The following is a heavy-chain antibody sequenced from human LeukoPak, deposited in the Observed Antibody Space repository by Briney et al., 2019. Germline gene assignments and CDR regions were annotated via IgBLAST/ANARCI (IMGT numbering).Heavy chain of an antibody. CDR1: GFTFSSSW. CDR3: ARDGTHTTGTTFDI. V-gene: IGHV3-7*01. D-gene: IGHD1-1*01. J-gene: IGHJ3*02. CDR2: INQVGVVA. Sequence: GGSLRLSCAAPGFTFSSSWMTWFRQAPGKGRGWVANINQVGVVAYFVDSVKGRFTISRDNAKNSLYLQMKSLRAEDTAVYYCARDGTHTTGTTFDIWGQGTMVTVSS.